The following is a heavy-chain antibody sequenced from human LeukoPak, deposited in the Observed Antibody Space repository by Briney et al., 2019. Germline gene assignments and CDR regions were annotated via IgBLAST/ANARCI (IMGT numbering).Heavy chain of an antibody. V-gene: IGHV1-18*01. J-gene: IGHJ4*02. Sequence: ASVKVSCKASDYTFTSYGISWVRQAPGQGLEWMGWISAYNGNTNYAQKLQGRVTMTTDTSTSTAYMELRSLRSDDTAVYYCARSYYYDSSGYEGPGYWGQGTLVTVSS. CDR3: ARSYYYDSSGYEGPGY. CDR2: ISAYNGNT. CDR1: DYTFTSYG. D-gene: IGHD3-22*01.